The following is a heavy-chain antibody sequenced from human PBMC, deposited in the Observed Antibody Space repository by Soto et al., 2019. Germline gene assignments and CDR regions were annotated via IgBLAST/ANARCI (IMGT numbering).Heavy chain of an antibody. CDR2: IKQDGSEK. D-gene: IGHD3-10*01. Sequence: GGSLRLSCAASGFTFSSYWMSWVRQAPGKGLEWMANIKQDGSEKYYVDSVKGRFTISRDNAKNSLYLQMNSLRAEDTAVYYCAREYELLGDYYYGMDVWGQGTTVTVSS. J-gene: IGHJ6*02. V-gene: IGHV3-7*03. CDR1: GFTFSSYW. CDR3: AREYELLGDYYYGMDV.